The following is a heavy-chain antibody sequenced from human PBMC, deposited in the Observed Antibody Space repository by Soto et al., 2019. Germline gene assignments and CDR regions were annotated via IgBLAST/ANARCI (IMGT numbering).Heavy chain of an antibody. J-gene: IGHJ4*02. D-gene: IGHD4-17*01. CDR2: ISYDGSNK. V-gene: IGHV3-30*18. CDR1: GFTFSSYG. Sequence: PGGSLRLSCAASGFTFSSYGMHWVRQAPGKGLEWVAVISYDGSNKYYADSVKGRFTISRDNSKNTLYLQMNSLRAEDTAVYYCAKSGDTPRPYGDYELYYFDYWGQGTLVTVSS. CDR3: AKSGDTPRPYGDYELYYFDY.